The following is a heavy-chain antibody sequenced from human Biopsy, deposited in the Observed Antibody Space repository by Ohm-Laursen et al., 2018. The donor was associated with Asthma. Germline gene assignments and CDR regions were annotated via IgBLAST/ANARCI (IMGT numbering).Heavy chain of an antibody. Sequence: GSLRLSCTAFGFTFGDYCMSWVRQVPGQGLEWVANIKHDGSEENHVDSLKGRFTISRDNAKNLLFLQMNSLRAEDTAVYYCARTFHFWSPYHAEHYQLWGQGTLVTVSS. J-gene: IGHJ1*01. V-gene: IGHV3-7*01. CDR2: IKHDGSEE. D-gene: IGHD3-3*01. CDR3: ARTFHFWSPYHAEHYQL. CDR1: GFTFGDYC.